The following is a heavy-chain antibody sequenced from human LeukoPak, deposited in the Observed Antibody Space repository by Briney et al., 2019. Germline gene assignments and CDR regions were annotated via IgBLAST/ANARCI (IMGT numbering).Heavy chain of an antibody. Sequence: PSETLSLTCTVSGGSISSYYWSWIRQPPGKGLEWIGHIYYSGSTNYNPSLKSRVTISVDTSKNQFSLKLSSVTAADTAVYYCARWSSSWYLGAFDIWGQGTMVTVSS. CDR1: GGSISSYY. V-gene: IGHV4-59*01. CDR3: ARWSSSWYLGAFDI. D-gene: IGHD6-13*01. J-gene: IGHJ3*02. CDR2: IYYSGST.